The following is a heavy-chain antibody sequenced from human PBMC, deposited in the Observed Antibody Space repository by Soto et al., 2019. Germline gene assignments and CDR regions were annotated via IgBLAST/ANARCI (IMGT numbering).Heavy chain of an antibody. Sequence: QVQLQESGPGLVKPSQTLSLTGTVSGGSVSSSDYYWSWIRQHPGKGLEWIGYIYYSGSAYYNPSLKSRVTISGDTSKNQFTLKLTSVTAADTAVYYCSRDVSRNSRGWYAVLVRWFDPWGQGTLVPVSS. D-gene: IGHD6-19*01. J-gene: IGHJ5*02. CDR3: SRDVSRNSRGWYAVLVRWFDP. CDR1: GGSVSSSDYY. CDR2: IYYSGSA. V-gene: IGHV4-31*03.